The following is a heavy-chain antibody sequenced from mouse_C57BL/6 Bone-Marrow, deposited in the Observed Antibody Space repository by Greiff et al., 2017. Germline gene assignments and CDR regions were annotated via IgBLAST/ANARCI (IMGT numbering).Heavy chain of an antibody. CDR1: GYTFTSYW. J-gene: IGHJ4*01. D-gene: IGHD1-1*01. CDR2: IDPSDSYT. V-gene: IGHV1-69*01. Sequence: QVHVKQPGAELVMPGASVKLSCKASGYTFTSYWMHWVKQRPGQGLEWIGEIDPSDSYTNYNQKFKGKSTLTVDKSSSTAYMQRSSLTSEDSAVYYCARPLYYYGSSYGYAMDYWGQGTSVTVSS. CDR3: ARPLYYYGSSYGYAMDY.